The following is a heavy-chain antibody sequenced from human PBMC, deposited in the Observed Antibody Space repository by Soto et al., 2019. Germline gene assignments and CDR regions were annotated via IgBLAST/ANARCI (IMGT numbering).Heavy chain of an antibody. Sequence: PGGSLRLSCAASGFTFSDYYMSWIRQAPGKGLEWVSYISSSGSTIYYADSVKGRFTISRDNAKNSLYLQMNSLRAEDTAVYYCARERDVVVVAADYWGQGTLVTVSS. CDR1: GFTFSDYY. V-gene: IGHV3-11*01. D-gene: IGHD2-15*01. J-gene: IGHJ4*02. CDR3: ARERDVVVVAADY. CDR2: ISSSGSTI.